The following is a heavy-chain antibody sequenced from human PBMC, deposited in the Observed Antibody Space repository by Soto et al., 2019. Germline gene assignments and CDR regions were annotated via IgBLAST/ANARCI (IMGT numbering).Heavy chain of an antibody. CDR2: ISSSSSYI. Sequence: GGSLRLSCAASGFTFSSYSMNWVRQAPGKGLEWVSSISSSSSYIYYADSVKGRFTISRDNAKNSLYLQMNSLRAEDTAVYYCARDTWTGPEGLRYFDWLLTALDYWGQGTLVTVSS. CDR3: ARDTWTGPEGLRYFDWLLTALDY. D-gene: IGHD3-9*01. J-gene: IGHJ4*02. V-gene: IGHV3-21*01. CDR1: GFTFSSYS.